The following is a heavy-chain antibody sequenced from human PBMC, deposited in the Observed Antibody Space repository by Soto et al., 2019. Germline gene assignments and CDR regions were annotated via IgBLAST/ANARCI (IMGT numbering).Heavy chain of an antibody. J-gene: IGHJ6*02. V-gene: IGHV1-46*01. D-gene: IGHD2-2*01. CDR3: AREDRDRETGLVPAAIEGMDV. CDR1: GYTFTSYY. CDR2: INPSGGST. Sequence: ASVKVSCKASGYTFTSYYMHWVRQAPGQGLEWMGIINPSGGSTSYAQKFQGRVTITADKSTSTAYMELSSLRSEDTAVYYCAREDRDRETGLVPAAIEGMDVWGQGTTVNVS.